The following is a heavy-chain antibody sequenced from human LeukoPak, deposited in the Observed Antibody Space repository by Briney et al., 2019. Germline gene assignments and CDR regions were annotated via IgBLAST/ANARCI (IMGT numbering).Heavy chain of an antibody. Sequence: SQTPSLTCAISGDSVSSNSAAWNWIRQSPSRGLEWLGRTYYRSKWYNDYAVSVKSRITINPDTSKNQFSLQLNSVTPEDTAVYYCARDESYCSGGTCHTDFDYWGQGTLVTVSS. D-gene: IGHD2-15*01. CDR3: ARDESYCSGGTCHTDFDY. V-gene: IGHV6-1*01. CDR2: TYYRSKWYN. J-gene: IGHJ4*02. CDR1: GDSVSSNSAA.